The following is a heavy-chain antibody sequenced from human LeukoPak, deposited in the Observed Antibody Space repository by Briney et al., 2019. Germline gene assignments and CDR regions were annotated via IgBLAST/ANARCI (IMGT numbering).Heavy chain of an antibody. V-gene: IGHV5-51*01. CDR1: GYSFTSYW. J-gene: IGHJ6*03. D-gene: IGHD4-11*01. CDR2: IYPGDSDT. Sequence: GESLKISCKGSGYSFTSYWIGWVRQMPGKGLEWMGIIYPGDSDTRYSPSFQGQVTISADKSISTAYLQWSSLKASDTAMYYCASLTTVTTDYYYMDVWGQGTMVTVSS. CDR3: ASLTTVTTDYYYMDV.